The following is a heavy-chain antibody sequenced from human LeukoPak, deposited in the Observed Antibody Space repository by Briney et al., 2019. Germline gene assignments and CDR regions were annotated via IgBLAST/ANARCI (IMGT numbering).Heavy chain of an antibody. V-gene: IGHV1-8*01. J-gene: IGHJ4*02. CDR1: GYTFTSYD. Sequence: ASVKVSCKASGYTFTSYDINWVRQATGRGLEWMGWMNPNSGNTGYAQKFQGRVTMTRNTSISTAYMELSSLRSEDTAVYYCARGSGYDFHFDYWGQGTLVTVSS. D-gene: IGHD5-12*01. CDR3: ARGSGYDFHFDY. CDR2: MNPNSGNT.